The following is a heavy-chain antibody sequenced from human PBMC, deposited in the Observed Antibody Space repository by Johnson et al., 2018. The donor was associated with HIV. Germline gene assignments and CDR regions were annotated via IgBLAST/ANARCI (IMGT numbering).Heavy chain of an antibody. V-gene: IGHV3-20*04. Sequence: VQLVESGGGVVRPGGSLRLSCTASGFTFDDYGMSWVRQAPGKGLEWVSYINWNGGNTGYADSVKGRFTISRYNAKNSLYLQMNSLRAEDTALYYCARDLIVGASGSDAFDVWGQGTAVTVSS. D-gene: IGHD1-26*01. J-gene: IGHJ3*01. CDR2: INWNGGNT. CDR3: ARDLIVGASGSDAFDV. CDR1: GFTFDDYG.